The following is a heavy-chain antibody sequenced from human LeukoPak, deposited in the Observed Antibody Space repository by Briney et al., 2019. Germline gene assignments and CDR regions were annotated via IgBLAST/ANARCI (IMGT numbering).Heavy chain of an antibody. J-gene: IGHJ4*02. V-gene: IGHV4-34*01. CDR1: GGSFSGCY. Sequence: SETLSLTCAVYGGSFSGCYWSWIRQPPGKGLEWIGEINHSGSTNYNPSLKSRVTISVDTSKNQFSLKLSSVTAADTAVYYCAVTYYDFWSGYYTYYFDYWGQGTLVTVSS. CDR2: INHSGST. CDR3: AVTYYDFWSGYYTYYFDY. D-gene: IGHD3-3*01.